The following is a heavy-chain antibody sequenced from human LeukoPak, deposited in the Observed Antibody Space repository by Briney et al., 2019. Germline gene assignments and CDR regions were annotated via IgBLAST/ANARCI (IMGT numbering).Heavy chain of an antibody. CDR1: GFTVSGNY. CDR3: ARIRDTALVIDY. CDR2: IYSGGRT. Sequence: PGGSLRLSCAASGFTVSGNYMSWVRQAPGKGLEWVSVIYSGGRTHYADSVKGRFTISTDNSNNTLYLQMNSLRAEDTAVYYCARIRDTALVIDYWGQGTLVTVSS. V-gene: IGHV3-53*01. J-gene: IGHJ4*02. D-gene: IGHD5-18*01.